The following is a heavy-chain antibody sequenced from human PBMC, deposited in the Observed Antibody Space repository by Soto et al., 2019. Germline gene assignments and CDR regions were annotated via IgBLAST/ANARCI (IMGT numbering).Heavy chain of an antibody. CDR2: IKSKADGETT. CDR3: SALGV. CDR1: GFNFINAW. D-gene: IGHD1-26*01. V-gene: IGHV3-15*07. J-gene: IGHJ6*02. Sequence: ESVGGLVEPGGSLRLSCAASGFNFINAWMHWVRQAPGKGLEWVGRIKSKADGETTDYAAPVKGRFIISRDDSKNTLYLQINSLKMEDTAVYYCSALGVWGQGTTVTVSS.